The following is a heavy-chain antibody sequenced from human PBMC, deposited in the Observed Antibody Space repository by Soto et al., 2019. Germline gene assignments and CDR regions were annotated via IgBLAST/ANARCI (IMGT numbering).Heavy chain of an antibody. CDR2: TYYRSKWYN. J-gene: IGHJ6*02. D-gene: IGHD3-10*01. CDR1: VDSVSSNSAA. V-gene: IGHV6-1*01. CDR3: AREWMVRGVKYYYYGMDV. Sequence: SQTLSLTCAISVDSVSSNSAAWNWIRQSPSRGLEWLGRTYYRSKWYNDYAVSVKSRITINPDTSKNQFSLQLNSVTPEDTAVYYCAREWMVRGVKYYYYGMDVWGQGTTVTVSS.